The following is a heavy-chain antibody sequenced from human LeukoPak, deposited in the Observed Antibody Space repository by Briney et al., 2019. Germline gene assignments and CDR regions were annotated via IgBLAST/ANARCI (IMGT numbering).Heavy chain of an antibody. CDR3: ARDREGGYFDY. CDR1: GFTVSSNY. Sequence: GGSLRLSCAASGFTVSSNYMTWVRQAPGKGLEWVSVIYSGGSTYYVDSVKGRFTISRDNSKNTLFLHMNSLRPEDTTVYYCARDREGGYFDYWGQGTLVTVSS. CDR2: IYSGGST. V-gene: IGHV3-66*02. J-gene: IGHJ4*02.